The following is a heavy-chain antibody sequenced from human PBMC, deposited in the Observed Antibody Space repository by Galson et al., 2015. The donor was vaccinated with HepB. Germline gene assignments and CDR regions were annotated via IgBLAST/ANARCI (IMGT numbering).Heavy chain of an antibody. J-gene: IGHJ3*02. D-gene: IGHD2-15*01. CDR1: GFTFSSYS. Sequence: SLRLSCAASGFTFSSYSMNWVRQAPGKGLEWVSSISSSSSYIYYADSVKGRFTISRDNAKNSLYLQMNSLRAEDTAVYYCARARYCSGGSCFDAFDIWGQGTMVTVSS. CDR3: ARARYCSGGSCFDAFDI. CDR2: ISSSSSYI. V-gene: IGHV3-21*01.